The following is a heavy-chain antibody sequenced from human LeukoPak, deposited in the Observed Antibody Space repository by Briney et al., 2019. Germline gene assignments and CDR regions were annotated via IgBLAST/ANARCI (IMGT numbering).Heavy chain of an antibody. Sequence: SETLSLTCAVYGGSFSGYYWSWIRQPPGKGLEWIGEINHSGSTNYNPSLKSRVTISVDTSKNQFSLKLSSVTAADTAVYYCADGGATSYFDYWGQGTLVAVSS. CDR3: ADGGATSYFDY. CDR2: INHSGST. J-gene: IGHJ4*02. CDR1: GGSFSGYY. V-gene: IGHV4-34*01. D-gene: IGHD1-26*01.